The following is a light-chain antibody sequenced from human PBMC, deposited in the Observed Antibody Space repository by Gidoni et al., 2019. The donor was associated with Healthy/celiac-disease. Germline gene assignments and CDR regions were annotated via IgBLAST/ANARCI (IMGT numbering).Light chain of an antibody. CDR3: QQYYSTPYT. CDR2: WAS. J-gene: IGKJ2*01. Sequence: IVMTQSPDSLSASLGERATITCKSSQSVLYSSNNKNYLAWYQQKPGQPPKLLIYWASTRESGVPERFSGSGSGTDFTLTISSLQAEDVAVYYCQQYYSTPYTFGQGTKLEIK. CDR1: QSVLYSSNNKNY. V-gene: IGKV4-1*01.